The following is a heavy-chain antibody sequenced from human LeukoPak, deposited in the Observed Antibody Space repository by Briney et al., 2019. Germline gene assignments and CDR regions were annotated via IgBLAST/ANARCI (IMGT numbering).Heavy chain of an antibody. CDR3: ARARAYGSAHIDYGG. D-gene: IGHD4/OR15-4a*01. J-gene: IGHJ4*01. CDR1: AFTFSNYW. CDR2: IKQDGTEK. Sequence: GGSLRLACAASAFTFSNYWLSWVRQAPGKGLEWGANIKQDGTEKYYVDSVKGRFTITRDNAKNLLYLQMNTLRAEDKAVYYCARARAYGSAHIDYGGWGHGTLVTV. V-gene: IGHV3-7*01.